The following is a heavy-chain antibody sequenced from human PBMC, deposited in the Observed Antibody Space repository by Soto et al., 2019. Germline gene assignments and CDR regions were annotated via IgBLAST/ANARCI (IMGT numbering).Heavy chain of an antibody. CDR3: ARGYCSGGSCQVYYFDY. CDR2: IKQDGSEK. J-gene: IGHJ4*02. D-gene: IGHD2-15*01. V-gene: IGHV3-7*04. Sequence: EVQLVESGGGLVQPGGSLRLSCAASGFTFSSYWMSWVRQAPGKGLEWVANIKQDGSEKYYVDSVKGRFTISRDNAKHSLYLQMNSLRAEDTAVYYCARGYCSGGSCQVYYFDYWGQGTLVTVSS. CDR1: GFTFSSYW.